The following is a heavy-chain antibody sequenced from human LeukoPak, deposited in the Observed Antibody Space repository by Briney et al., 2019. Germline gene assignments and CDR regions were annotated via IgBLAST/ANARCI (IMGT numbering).Heavy chain of an antibody. Sequence: GGSLRLSCAASGSSFSRFWMHWFRQAPGKGLEWVSRVYSDGTTTNYADSVKGRFTISRDNAKNTLYLQMNSLRAEDTAVYYCAKGALTYYYYGMDVWGRGTTVTVSS. CDR2: VYSDGTTT. V-gene: IGHV3-74*01. CDR3: AKGALTYYYYGMDV. J-gene: IGHJ6*02. CDR1: GSSFSRFW. D-gene: IGHD3-16*01.